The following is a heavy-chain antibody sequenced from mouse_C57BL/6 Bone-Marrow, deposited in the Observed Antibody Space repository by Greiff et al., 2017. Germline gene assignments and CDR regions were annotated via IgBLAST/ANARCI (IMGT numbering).Heavy chain of an antibody. CDR1: GYTFTSYW. CDR2: INPSNGGT. CDR3: ARSMGTYYSPWFAY. D-gene: IGHD2-12*01. J-gene: IGHJ3*01. Sequence: VQLQQSGTELVKPGASVKLSCKASGYTFTSYWMHWVKQRPGQGLEWIGNINPSNGGTNYNETFKSKATLTVDKSSSTAYMQLSSLTSEDSAVYYCARSMGTYYSPWFAYWGQGTLVTVSA. V-gene: IGHV1-53*01.